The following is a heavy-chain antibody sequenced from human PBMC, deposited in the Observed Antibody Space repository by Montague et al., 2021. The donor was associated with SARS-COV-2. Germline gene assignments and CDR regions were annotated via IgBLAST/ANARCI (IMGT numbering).Heavy chain of an antibody. CDR3: AKDLLAAAAGAFDI. V-gene: IGHV3-66*01. J-gene: IGHJ3*02. CDR2: IYSGPGT. CDR1: GFTVSNTY. Sequence: SLSLSWAASGFTVSNTYMSWVRQAPGKGLEWVSLIYSGPGTDYADSVKGRFTISRDNMKNTLYLQMNYLRAEDTAMYFCAKDLLAAAAGAFDIWGQGTMVTVSS. D-gene: IGHD6-13*01.